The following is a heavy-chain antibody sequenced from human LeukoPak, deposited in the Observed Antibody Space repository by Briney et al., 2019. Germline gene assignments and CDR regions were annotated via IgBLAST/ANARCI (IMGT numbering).Heavy chain of an antibody. CDR3: ARRHYGDYVDY. V-gene: IGHV4-59*11. CDR1: GVSITSHY. J-gene: IGHJ4*02. D-gene: IGHD4-17*01. CDR2: TYYSGSP. Sequence: PSETLSLTCTVSGVSITSHYWTWIRQPPGRGLEWIGYTYYSGSPNYNPSLKSRVTISVDTSKNQFSLKMDSMTAADTAVYYCARRHYGDYVDYWGQGTLVTVSS.